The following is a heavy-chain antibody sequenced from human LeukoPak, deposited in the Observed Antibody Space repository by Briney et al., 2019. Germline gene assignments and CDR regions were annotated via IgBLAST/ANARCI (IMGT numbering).Heavy chain of an antibody. CDR3: ARSEYSSTWYGDYYYYYMDV. CDR2: INSDGSST. D-gene: IGHD6-13*01. Sequence: PGGSLRLSRAASGFTFSTFWMHWVRQAPGKGLVWVSRINSDGSSTVYADSVKGRFTISRDNAKNTLYLQMNSLRADDTAVYYCARSEYSSTWYGDYYYYYMDVWGKGTTVTVSS. J-gene: IGHJ6*03. CDR1: GFTFSTFW. V-gene: IGHV3-74*01.